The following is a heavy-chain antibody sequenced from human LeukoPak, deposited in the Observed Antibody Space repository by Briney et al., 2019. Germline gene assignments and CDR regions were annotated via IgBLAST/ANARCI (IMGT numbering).Heavy chain of an antibody. J-gene: IGHJ4*02. V-gene: IGHV3-23*01. CDR2: ISGSGDKT. CDR3: AKALPDGGSGDY. CDR1: GFTISSYA. Sequence: SGGSLRLSCAASGFTISSYAMSWVRQAPGKGLEWVSAISGSGDKTFYADSVKGQFTISRDNSKNTLFLQMNSLKAEETAVYYCAKALPDGGSGDYWGQGTLVTVSS. D-gene: IGHD1-26*01.